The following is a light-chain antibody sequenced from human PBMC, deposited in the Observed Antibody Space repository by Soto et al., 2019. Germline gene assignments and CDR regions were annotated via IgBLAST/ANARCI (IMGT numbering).Light chain of an antibody. CDR3: SSFTSSNTYV. Sequence: QSVLTQPPSVSGSPGQSVAISCTGTSSDIGAYNRVSWYQQPPGTAPKLMLYDVNNRPSGVPDRFSGSKSGNTASLTISGLQADDEADYYCSSFTSSNTYVFGTGTKLTVL. J-gene: IGLJ1*01. CDR2: DVN. V-gene: IGLV2-18*02. CDR1: SSDIGAYNR.